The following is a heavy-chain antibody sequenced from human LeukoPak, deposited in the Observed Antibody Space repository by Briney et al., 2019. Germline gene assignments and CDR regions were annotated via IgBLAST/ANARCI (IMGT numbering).Heavy chain of an antibody. CDR3: ARGGRYTDWFDP. V-gene: IGHV1-46*01. CDR1: GYTFASYY. D-gene: IGHD3-16*01. CDR2: INPSDGST. Sequence: ASVKVSCKASGYTFASYYMHWVRQAPEQGLEWVGIINPSDGSTTYAQKFQGRVTVTRDTSTSTVYMELSSLRSEDASVYYCARGGRYTDWFDPGGQGTLVTVSS. J-gene: IGHJ5*02.